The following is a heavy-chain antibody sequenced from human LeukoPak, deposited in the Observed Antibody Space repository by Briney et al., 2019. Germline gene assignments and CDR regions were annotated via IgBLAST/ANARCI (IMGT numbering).Heavy chain of an antibody. CDR2: IIPILGIA. CDR3: ARGPAAAGIGALYYFDY. J-gene: IGHJ4*02. Sequence: VASVKVSCKASGGTFSSYAISWVRQAPGQGPEWMGRIIPILGIANYAQKFQGRVTITADKSTSTAYMELSSLRSEDTAVYYCARGPAAAGIGALYYFDYWGQGTLVTVSS. V-gene: IGHV1-69*04. CDR1: GGTFSSYA. D-gene: IGHD6-13*01.